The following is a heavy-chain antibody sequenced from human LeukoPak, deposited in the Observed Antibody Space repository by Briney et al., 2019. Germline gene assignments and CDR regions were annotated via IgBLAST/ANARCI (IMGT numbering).Heavy chain of an antibody. D-gene: IGHD3-16*01. CDR3: ARDLGARGH. CDR2: ISYDGSNK. CDR1: GFTFSSYG. V-gene: IGHV3-30*03. Sequence: PGGSLRLSCAASGFTFSSYGMHWVRQAPGKGLEWVAVISYDGSNKYYADSVKGRFTISRDNAKNTLFLQMDSLRVEDTGHYYCARDLGARGHWGQGALVIVSS. J-gene: IGHJ4*02.